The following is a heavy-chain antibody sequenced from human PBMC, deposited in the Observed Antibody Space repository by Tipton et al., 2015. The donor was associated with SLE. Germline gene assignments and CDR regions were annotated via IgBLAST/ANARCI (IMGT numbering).Heavy chain of an antibody. V-gene: IGHV3-30*04. CDR3: AAVLPVGAFGI. CDR2: ISYDGGNK. Sequence: SLRLSCAASGFTFSSYDMHWVRQAPGKGLEWVAVISYDGGNKYYADSVKGRFTISRDNSKNTLYLQLNSLRPEDTAVYYCAAVLPVGAFGIWGQGTMVTVSS. CDR1: GFTFSSYD. J-gene: IGHJ3*02.